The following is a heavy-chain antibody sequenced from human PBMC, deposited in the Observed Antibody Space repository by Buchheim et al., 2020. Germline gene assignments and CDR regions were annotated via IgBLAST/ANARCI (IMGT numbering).Heavy chain of an antibody. CDR2: IYYSGST. CDR1: GGSISSSSYY. J-gene: IGHJ3*02. CDR3: ARLAKSIAALLPGTDAFDI. Sequence: QLQLQESGPGLVKPSETLSLTCTVSGGSISSSSYYWGWIRQPPGKGLEWIGSIYYSGSTYYNPSLKSRVTISVDTSKNQFSLKLSSVTAADTAVYYCARLAKSIAALLPGTDAFDIWGQGT. D-gene: IGHD6-6*01. V-gene: IGHV4-39*01.